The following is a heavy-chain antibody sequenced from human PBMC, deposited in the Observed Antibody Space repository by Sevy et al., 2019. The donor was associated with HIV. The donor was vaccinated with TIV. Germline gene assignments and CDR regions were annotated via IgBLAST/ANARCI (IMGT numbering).Heavy chain of an antibody. Sequence: GGSLRLPCAASGFSLTTSDMHWVRQAPGKGLERVAYVRTNGSNKYYADSVRDRFTITIDSPKNTLYLQMNSLRDEDTAIYDGARGSKTTEEWGEEHDYYDGLDVWGQGTTVTVSS. J-gene: IGHJ6*02. CDR1: GFSLTTSD. D-gene: IGHD3-16*01. CDR3: ARGSKTTEEWGEEHDYYDGLDV. V-gene: IGHV3-30*02. CDR2: VRTNGSNK.